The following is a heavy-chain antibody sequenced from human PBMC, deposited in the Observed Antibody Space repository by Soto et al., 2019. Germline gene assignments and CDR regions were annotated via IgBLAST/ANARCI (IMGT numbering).Heavy chain of an antibody. D-gene: IGHD4-4*01. J-gene: IGHJ4*02. CDR1: GFTFSSYS. CDR2: ISSSSSYI. CDR3: ARHDYSNYGDDY. V-gene: IGHV3-21*01. Sequence: GSLRLSCAASGFTFSSYSMNWVRQAPGKGLEWVSSISSSSSYIYYADSVKGRFTISRDNAKNSLYLQMNSLRAEDTAVYYCARHDYSNYGDDYWGQGTLVTVSS.